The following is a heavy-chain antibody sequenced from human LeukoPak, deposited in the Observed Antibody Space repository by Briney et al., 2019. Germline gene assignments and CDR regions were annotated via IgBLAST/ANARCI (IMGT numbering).Heavy chain of an antibody. CDR1: GFTFSSYA. Sequence: PGGSLRLSCAASGFTFSSYAMSWVRQAPGRGLEWVSATSGSGGNTYYADSVKGRFTISRDNSKNTLYLQMNSLRAEDTAVYYCAKDKGWGYSTYDFYGMDVWGQGTTVTVSS. V-gene: IGHV3-23*01. J-gene: IGHJ6*02. CDR3: AKDKGWGYSTYDFYGMDV. CDR2: TSGSGGNT. D-gene: IGHD1-26*01.